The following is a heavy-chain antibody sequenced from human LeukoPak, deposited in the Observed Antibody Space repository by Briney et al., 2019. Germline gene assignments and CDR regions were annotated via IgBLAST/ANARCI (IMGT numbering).Heavy chain of an antibody. Sequence: ASVKVPCKASGYTFTGYYMQWVRQAPGQGPEWMGWINPDSLATNYAQKFQGRVTLTRDTSINTAYMELSRLRSDDTAVYYCARDPSGDSSGYPFDYWGQGTLVTVSS. J-gene: IGHJ4*02. D-gene: IGHD3-22*01. CDR3: ARDPSGDSSGYPFDY. CDR1: GYTFTGYY. CDR2: INPDSLAT. V-gene: IGHV1-2*02.